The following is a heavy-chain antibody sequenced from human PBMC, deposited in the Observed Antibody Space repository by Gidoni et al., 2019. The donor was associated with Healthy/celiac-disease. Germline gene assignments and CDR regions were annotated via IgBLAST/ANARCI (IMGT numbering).Heavy chain of an antibody. CDR3: ARRARAARPRSYYFDY. CDR1: GGSISSRSYY. CDR2: IYYSGST. V-gene: IGHV4-39*07. Sequence: QLQLQESGPGLVKPSETLSLTCTVPGGSISSRSYYWGWIRQPPGKGLEWIGSIYYSGSTYYNPSLKSRVTISVDTSKNQFSLKLSSVTAADTAVYYCARRARAARPRSYYFDYWGQGTLVTVSS. D-gene: IGHD6-6*01. J-gene: IGHJ4*02.